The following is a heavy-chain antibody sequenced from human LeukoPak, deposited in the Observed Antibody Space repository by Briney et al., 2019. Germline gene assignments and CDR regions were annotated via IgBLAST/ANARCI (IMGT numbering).Heavy chain of an antibody. J-gene: IGHJ3*02. D-gene: IGHD3-22*01. CDR2: INHSGST. CDR3: ARCNYYDSSGSDAFDI. CDR1: GGSFSGYY. V-gene: IGHV4-34*01. Sequence: SETLSLTCAVYGGSFSGYYWSWIRQPPGRGLEWIGEINHSGSTNYNPSLKSRVTISVDTSKNQFSLKLSSVTAADTAVYYCARCNYYDSSGSDAFDIWGQGTMVTVSS.